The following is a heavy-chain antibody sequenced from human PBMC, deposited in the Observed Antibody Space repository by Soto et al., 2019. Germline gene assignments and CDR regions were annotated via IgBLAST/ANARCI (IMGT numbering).Heavy chain of an antibody. J-gene: IGHJ5*02. V-gene: IGHV2-5*02. CDR2: IYWDGDK. D-gene: IGHD5-12*01. CDR3: ANRATITHFGLIIDNGIWFDP. Sequence: QINLIESGPTLVKPTQTLTLTCTFSGFSLSTSGAAVGWVRQPPGRALEWLALIYWDGDKRYNASLGNRLTRKMDTSMNQLVLTLTNVDPADTATYYCANRATITHFGLIIDNGIWFDPWGQGTRVIVAS. CDR1: GFSLSTSGAA.